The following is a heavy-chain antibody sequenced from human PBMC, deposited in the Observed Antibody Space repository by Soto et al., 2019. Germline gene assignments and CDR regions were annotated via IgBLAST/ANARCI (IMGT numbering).Heavy chain of an antibody. Sequence: QVQLEQSGGEVKKPGSSVTVSCTASGVTFSKFIMTWVRQTPGLGLEWVGGIIPIFGTANYAQKLPGRVTITADESTSTSYREVNNLRSEDTAVYYCATGRYSSPMGYYYGMDVWGQGTTVTVSS. V-gene: IGHV1-69*01. J-gene: IGHJ6*02. CDR3: ATGRYSSPMGYYYGMDV. CDR1: GVTFSKFI. CDR2: IIPIFGTA. D-gene: IGHD6-19*01.